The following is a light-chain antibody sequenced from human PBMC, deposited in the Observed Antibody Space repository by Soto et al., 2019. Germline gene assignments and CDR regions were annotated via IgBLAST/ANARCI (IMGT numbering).Light chain of an antibody. CDR2: DAS. V-gene: IGKV3-11*01. J-gene: IGKJ5*01. Sequence: TVLTQYPATLSLSPGERATLSCMAIQSVTTYLAWYQQKPCQAPRLLIYDASDRATGIPARFSGSGSGTGFTLTISSLEPEDFAVYYCQQRSNWPPEITVGPGTRLEIK. CDR1: QSVTTY. CDR3: QQRSNWPPEIT.